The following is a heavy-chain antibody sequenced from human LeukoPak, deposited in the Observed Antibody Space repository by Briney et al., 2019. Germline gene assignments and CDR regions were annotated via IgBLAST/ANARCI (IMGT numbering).Heavy chain of an antibody. CDR2: IYYSGST. CDR3: ARVGVSCSSTSCYTSWFDP. CDR1: GGSISSYY. J-gene: IGHJ5*02. Sequence: SETLSLTCTVSGGSISSYYWSWIRQPPGKGLEWIGYIYYSGSTNYNPSLKSRVTISVDTSKNQFSLKLSSVTAADTAVYYCARVGVSCSSTSCYTSWFDPWGQGTLVTVSS. D-gene: IGHD2-2*02. V-gene: IGHV4-59*01.